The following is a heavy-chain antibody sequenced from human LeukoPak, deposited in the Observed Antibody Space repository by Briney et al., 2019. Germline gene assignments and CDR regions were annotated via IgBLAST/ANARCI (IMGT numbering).Heavy chain of an antibody. J-gene: IGHJ6*03. Sequence: SETLSLTCAVYGGSFSGNYWSWVCQPPGKGLEWIGEINHGGSTNYNPSLKSRVTISVDTSKNQFSLKLTSVTAADTAVYYCARDVTAHYYYYYMDVWGKGTTVTVSS. CDR1: GGSFSGNY. CDR3: ARDVTAHYYYYYMDV. CDR2: INHGGST. V-gene: IGHV4-34*01.